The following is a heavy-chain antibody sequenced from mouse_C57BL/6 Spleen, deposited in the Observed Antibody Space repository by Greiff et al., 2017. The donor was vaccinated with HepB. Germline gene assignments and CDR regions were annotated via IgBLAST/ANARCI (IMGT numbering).Heavy chain of an antibody. Sequence: VQLKESGPGMVKPSQSLSLTCTVTGYSITSGYDWHWIRHFPGNKLEWMGYISYSGSTNYNPSLKSRISITHDTSKNHFFLKLNSVTTEDTATYYCARGGLDGFAYWGQGTLVTVSA. CDR2: ISYSGST. CDR3: ARGGLDGFAY. D-gene: IGHD3-3*01. V-gene: IGHV3-1*01. CDR1: GYSITSGYD. J-gene: IGHJ3*01.